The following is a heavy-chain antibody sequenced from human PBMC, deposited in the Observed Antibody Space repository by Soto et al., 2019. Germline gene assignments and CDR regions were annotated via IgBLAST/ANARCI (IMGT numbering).Heavy chain of an antibody. CDR2: IIPIFGTA. Sequence: AASVKVSCKASGGTFSSYAISWVRQAPGQGLEWMGGIIPIFGTANYAQKFQGRVTITADESTSTAYMELSSLRSEDTAVYYCARDLLQQLVLGYYYYGMDVWGQGTTVTVSS. V-gene: IGHV1-69*13. D-gene: IGHD6-13*01. J-gene: IGHJ6*02. CDR1: GGTFSSYA. CDR3: ARDLLQQLVLGYYYYGMDV.